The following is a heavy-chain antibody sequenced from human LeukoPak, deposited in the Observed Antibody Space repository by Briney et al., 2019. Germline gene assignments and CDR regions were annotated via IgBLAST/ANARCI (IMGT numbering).Heavy chain of an antibody. CDR2: IYYSGST. CDR3: ARTPYYYYMDV. V-gene: IGHV4-59*01. J-gene: IGHJ6*03. CDR1: GGSISSYY. Sequence: SETLSLTCTVSGGSISSYYWSWIRQPPGKGLEWIGYIYYSGSTNYNPSLKSRVTISVDTSKNQFSLKLSSVAAADTAVYYCARTPYYYYMDVWGKGTTVTISS.